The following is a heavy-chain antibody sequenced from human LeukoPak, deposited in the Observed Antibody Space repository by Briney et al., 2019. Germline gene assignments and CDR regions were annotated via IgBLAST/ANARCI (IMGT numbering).Heavy chain of an antibody. J-gene: IGHJ4*02. Sequence: GGSLRLSCAASGFTFSSCSMNWVRQAPGKGLEWVSSISSSSSYIYYADSVKGRFTISRDNAKNSLYLQMNSLRAEDTAVYYCARETTGSGVIDYWGQGTLVTVSS. CDR1: GFTFSSCS. V-gene: IGHV3-21*01. CDR2: ISSSSSYI. D-gene: IGHD1-1*01. CDR3: ARETTGSGVIDY.